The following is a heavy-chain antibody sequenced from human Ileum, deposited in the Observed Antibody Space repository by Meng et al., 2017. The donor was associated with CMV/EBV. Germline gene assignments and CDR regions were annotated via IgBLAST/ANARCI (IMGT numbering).Heavy chain of an antibody. CDR2: ITYNGAGT. V-gene: IGHV3-43D*04. Sequence: LSLTCAASGFTFNDYAMHWVRPVPGRGLEWVSVITYNGAGTHYADSVKGRFTISRDNSKNSVYLQMNSLRAEDTAVYYCHVGGYDMMYYYGTDVWGQGTTVTVSS. J-gene: IGHJ6*02. D-gene: IGHD5-12*01. CDR3: HVGGYDMMYYYGTDV. CDR1: GFTFNDYA.